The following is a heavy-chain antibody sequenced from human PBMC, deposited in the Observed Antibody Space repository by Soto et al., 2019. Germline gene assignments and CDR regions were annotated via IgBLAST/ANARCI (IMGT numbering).Heavy chain of an antibody. CDR1: GGSINGYY. J-gene: IGHJ1*01. CDR3: AREWDRYFQP. CDR2: IYYSGST. V-gene: IGHV4-59*01. Sequence: QVQLQESGPGLVKPSETLSLTCTVSGGSINGYYWSWIRQPPGKGLEWIGYIYYSGSTNYNPSLKRRVTIPVARSKNQFSLNLSSLTAADTAVYYCAREWDRYFQPWGQSTLVTVSS. D-gene: IGHD1-26*01.